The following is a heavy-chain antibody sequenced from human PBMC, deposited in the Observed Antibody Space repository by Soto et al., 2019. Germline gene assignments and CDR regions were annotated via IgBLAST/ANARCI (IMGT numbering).Heavy chain of an antibody. D-gene: IGHD6-6*01. V-gene: IGHV4-4*07. CDR1: GGSISSSF. CDR2: IYTNGNT. Sequence: SETLSLTCTVSGGSISSSFWSWIRQPAGKGLEWIGRIYTNGNTNYNPSLKSRVTMSVDTSKNQFSLKLSSVTVADTAVYYCAREEQVGPYYYYAMDVWGQGTTVTVYS. J-gene: IGHJ6*02. CDR3: AREEQVGPYYYYAMDV.